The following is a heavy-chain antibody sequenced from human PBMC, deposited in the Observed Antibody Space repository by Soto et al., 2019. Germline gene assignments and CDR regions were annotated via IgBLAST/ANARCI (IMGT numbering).Heavy chain of an antibody. J-gene: IGHJ5*02. Sequence: GASVKVSCKASGYTFTSYGISWVRQAPGQGLEWMGRIIPINGITNYAQKFQGRVTISADKFTGTAYMELTGLRSDDTAVYYCAGDPDSHYNDSHASSYPWGQGTLVTVSS. CDR3: AGDPDSHYNDSHASSYP. D-gene: IGHD4-4*01. V-gene: IGHV1-69*04. CDR1: GYTFTSYG. CDR2: IIPINGIT.